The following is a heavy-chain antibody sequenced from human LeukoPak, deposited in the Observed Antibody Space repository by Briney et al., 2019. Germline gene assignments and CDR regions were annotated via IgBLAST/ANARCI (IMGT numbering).Heavy chain of an antibody. V-gene: IGHV3-30*14. J-gene: IGHJ4*02. CDR1: GFTFSRYV. Sequence: PGRSLRLSCAASGFTFSRYVMHWVRQAPGKGLEWVAVISYDGSNKYYADSVKGRFTISRDNSKNTVYLEMNSLRAEDTAVYYCARDGENHYYDYWGQGTLVTVST. CDR3: ARDGENHYYDY. CDR2: ISYDGSNK. D-gene: IGHD7-27*01.